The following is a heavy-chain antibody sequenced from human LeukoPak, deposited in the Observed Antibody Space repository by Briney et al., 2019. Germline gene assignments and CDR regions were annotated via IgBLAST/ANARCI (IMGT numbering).Heavy chain of an antibody. CDR2: ISYSGST. CDR1: GFTFSSYSMN. Sequence: GSLRLSCAASGFTFSSYSMNWVRQPPGKGLEWIGSISYSGSTDYNPSLKSRVTISIDTSKNHFSLKMNSVTAADTAVYYCARHFDNWGQGTLVTVSS. V-gene: IGHV4-59*05. J-gene: IGHJ4*02. CDR3: ARHFDN.